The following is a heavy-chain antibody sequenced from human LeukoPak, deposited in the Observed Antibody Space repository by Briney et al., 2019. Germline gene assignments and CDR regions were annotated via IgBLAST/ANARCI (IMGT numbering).Heavy chain of an antibody. J-gene: IGHJ5*02. CDR1: GGSISSGGYY. CDR3: AREVVPAAIRDLRWFDP. D-gene: IGHD2-2*01. Sequence: SQTLSLTCTVSGGSISSGGYYWSWIRQHPGKGLEWIGYIYYSGSTYYNPSLKSRVTISVDTSKNQFSLKLSPVTAADTAVYYCAREVVPAAIRDLRWFDPWGQGTLVTVSS. CDR2: IYYSGST. V-gene: IGHV4-31*03.